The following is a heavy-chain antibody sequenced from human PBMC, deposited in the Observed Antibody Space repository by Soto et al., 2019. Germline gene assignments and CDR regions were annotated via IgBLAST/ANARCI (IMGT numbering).Heavy chain of an antibody. D-gene: IGHD6-19*01. CDR1: GFMFSGYW. J-gene: IGHJ3*02. Sequence: EVQLVESGGGLVQPGGSLRLSCAASGFMFSGYWMSWLRQAPGKGLEWLSNIRGDGNDKNYVGSVKGRFTNSRDNAKNSLYLEMSSLRVEDTAVYYCARGWRFSGWPGIVFDIWGQGTLVTVSS. CDR2: IRGDGNDK. V-gene: IGHV3-7*01. CDR3: ARGWRFSGWPGIVFDI.